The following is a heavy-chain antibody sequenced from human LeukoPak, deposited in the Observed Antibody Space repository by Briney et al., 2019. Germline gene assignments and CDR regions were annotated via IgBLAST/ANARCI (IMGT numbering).Heavy chain of an antibody. CDR1: GYTFTSYD. CDR2: IFPILGAA. CDR3: ATDCGGDCYSEYFQH. V-gene: IGHV1-69*05. D-gene: IGHD2-21*01. Sequence: GASVKVSCKASGYTFTSYDINWVRLAPGQGLEWMGGIFPILGAANYAQKFQGRVTITTDESTSTAYMELSSLRSEDTAVYYCATDCGGDCYSEYFQHWGQGPLVIVSS. J-gene: IGHJ1*01.